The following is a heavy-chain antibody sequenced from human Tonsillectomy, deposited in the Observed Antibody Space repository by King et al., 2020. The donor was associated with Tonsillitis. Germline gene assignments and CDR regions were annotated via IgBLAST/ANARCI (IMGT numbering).Heavy chain of an antibody. Sequence: VQLVESGGGLVQPGGSLRLSCSASGFSFSNYAMHWVRQAPGKGLEYVSAISRDGSSTYYADSVKGRFTISRDNSKNTLYLPMSSLRAEETAVYYCVKALGFVVVPTSISDAFDIWGQGTMVTVSS. CDR1: GFSFSNYA. CDR3: VKALGFVVVPTSISDAFDI. CDR2: ISRDGSST. V-gene: IGHV3-64D*06. D-gene: IGHD2-2*01. J-gene: IGHJ3*02.